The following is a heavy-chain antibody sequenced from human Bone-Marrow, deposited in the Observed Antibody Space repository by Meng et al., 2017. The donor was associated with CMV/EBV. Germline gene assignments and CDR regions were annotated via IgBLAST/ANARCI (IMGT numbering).Heavy chain of an antibody. CDR3: AHRETKVATFNY. CDR2: IFWDDDD. J-gene: IGHJ4*02. D-gene: IGHD4-17*01. CDR1: GFSLNPRGVG. V-gene: IGHV2-5*02. Sequence: QITLKESGPTLINPTXILTLTCTFSGFSLNPRGVGVGWLRQPPGKALEWLGLIFWDDDDRYNPSLMNRLTITKDTSKDQVVLTMTNMDPVDTATYYCAHRETKVATFNYWGQGTLVTVSS.